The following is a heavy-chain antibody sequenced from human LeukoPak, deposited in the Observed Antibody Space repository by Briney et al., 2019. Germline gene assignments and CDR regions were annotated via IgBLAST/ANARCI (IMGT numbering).Heavy chain of an antibody. CDR3: ARLNPVAGTSLNYYYGMDV. J-gene: IGHJ6*02. V-gene: IGHV4-59*08. CDR1: GGSISSYY. CDR2: IYYSGST. Sequence: SETLSLTCTVSGGSISSYYWSWIRQPPGKGLEWIGYIYYSGSTNYNPSLKSRVTISVDTSKNQFSLKLSSVTAADTAVYYCARLNPVAGTSLNYYYGMDVWGQGTTVTVSS. D-gene: IGHD6-19*01.